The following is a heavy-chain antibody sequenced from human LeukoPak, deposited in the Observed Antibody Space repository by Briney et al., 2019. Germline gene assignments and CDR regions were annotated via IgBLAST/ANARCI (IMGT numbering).Heavy chain of an antibody. V-gene: IGHV1-8*01. CDR3: GRPLQRGSWTQRALDY. J-gene: IGHJ4*02. CDR1: GYTFTSYD. D-gene: IGHD3-10*01. Sequence: ASVKVSRKASGYTFTSYDINWVRQATGQGLEWMGWMNPNSGNTGYAQKFQGRVTMTRNTSISTAYMELTSLRSEDTAVYYCGRPLQRGSWTQRALDYWGQGTLVTVSS. CDR2: MNPNSGNT.